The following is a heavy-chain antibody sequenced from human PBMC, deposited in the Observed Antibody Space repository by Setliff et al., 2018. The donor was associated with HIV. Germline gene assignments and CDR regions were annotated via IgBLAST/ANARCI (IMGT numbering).Heavy chain of an antibody. Sequence: GESLKISCKGSGYSFTNYWVGWVCQMPGHGLELMGLIWPDDSDTMYSPSFQGQVTMSVDKSISTADLQWSSLKAPDTAMYYCARLSKYYDFWTPEYWGQGTLVTVSS. CDR1: GYSFTNYW. CDR2: IWPDDSDT. D-gene: IGHD3-3*01. V-gene: IGHV5-51*01. J-gene: IGHJ4*02. CDR3: ARLSKYYDFWTPEY.